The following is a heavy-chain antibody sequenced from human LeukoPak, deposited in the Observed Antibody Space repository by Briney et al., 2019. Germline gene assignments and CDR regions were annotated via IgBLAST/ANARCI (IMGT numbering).Heavy chain of an antibody. CDR2: IYTSGSI. D-gene: IGHD4-11*01. CDR3: ARRVGSTEDY. J-gene: IGHJ4*02. CDR1: GGSISSGSHY. V-gene: IGHV4-61*02. Sequence: PSETLSLTCTVSGGSISSGSHYWSWLRQPAGKGLEWIGRIYTSGSINYNPSLKSRVTISLDTSKNQFSLKLSSVIAADTAVYYCARRVGSTEDYWGQGTLVTVSS.